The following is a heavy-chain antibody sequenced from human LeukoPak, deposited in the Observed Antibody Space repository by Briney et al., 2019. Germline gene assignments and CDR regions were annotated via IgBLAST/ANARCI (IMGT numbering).Heavy chain of an antibody. Sequence: SETLSLTCTVSGGSISSYYWSWIRQPAGKGLEWIGRIYTSGSTNYNPSPTSRVTMSVDTSKNQFSLKLSSVTAADTAVYYCARDAPDIVATIGYFDYWGQGTLVTISS. CDR3: ARDAPDIVATIGYFDY. CDR1: GGSISSYY. CDR2: IYTSGST. D-gene: IGHD5-12*01. J-gene: IGHJ4*02. V-gene: IGHV4-4*07.